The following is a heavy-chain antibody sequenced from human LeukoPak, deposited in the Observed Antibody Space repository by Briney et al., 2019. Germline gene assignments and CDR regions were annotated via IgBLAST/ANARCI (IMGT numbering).Heavy chain of an antibody. CDR2: IYSGGST. Sequence: GGSLRLSCAASGFXVSANYIAWVRQAPGKGLEWVSAIYSGGSTFYAASVKERFIISRDNSKNTLYLEMDNLRAEDTAVYYCALQYNSRFSFDHWGLGSLVTVSS. CDR3: ALQYNSRFSFDH. D-gene: IGHD6-13*01. V-gene: IGHV3-66*01. CDR1: GFXVSANY. J-gene: IGHJ4*02.